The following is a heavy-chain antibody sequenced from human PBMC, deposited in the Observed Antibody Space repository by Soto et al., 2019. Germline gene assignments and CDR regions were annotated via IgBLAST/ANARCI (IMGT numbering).Heavy chain of an antibody. CDR2: IYPGNSNT. Sequence: PGESLKISCKGSVYGFSIHWVAWLRQMPGKGLEWVGIIYPGNSNTMYSPSFQGQVTISADPALSTTYLQWDTLKPSDTAVYFWTRYSHCDGGNCPMGGVDMWGLGTIVTVSS. J-gene: IGHJ3*02. D-gene: IGHD2-15*01. CDR3: TRYSHCDGGNCPMGGVDM. V-gene: IGHV5-51*01. CDR1: VYGFSIHW.